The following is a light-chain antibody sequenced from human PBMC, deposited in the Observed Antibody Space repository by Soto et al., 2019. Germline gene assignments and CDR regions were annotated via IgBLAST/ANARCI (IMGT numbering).Light chain of an antibody. CDR3: QQYVSLWT. CDR1: QSISDW. V-gene: IGKV1-5*03. CDR2: KAS. J-gene: IGKJ1*01. Sequence: DLQMTQSPSTLSASVGDRVTITCRASQSISDWLAWYQQKPGKAPTLLIYKASTLESGVPSRFSGSGSGTEFTLTINSLQPDDFATYYCQQYVSLWTFGQGTKVDIK.